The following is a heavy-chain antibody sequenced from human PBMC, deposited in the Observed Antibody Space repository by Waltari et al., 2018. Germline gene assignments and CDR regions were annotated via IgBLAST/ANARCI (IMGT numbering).Heavy chain of an antibody. Sequence: VHLVESGGGLVRPGGSLRLPCAASGFTFSSVWFHWVRPAPGKGPQWVARISGDGAGTHYADSVRGRFTISRDNANNMVYLQMNSLSDDDTATYFCARASISRDTGNTFDSWGQGNLVTVSS. V-gene: IGHV3-74*01. J-gene: IGHJ4*02. CDR2: ISGDGAGT. CDR1: GFTFSSVW. CDR3: ARASISRDTGNTFDS. D-gene: IGHD5-18*01.